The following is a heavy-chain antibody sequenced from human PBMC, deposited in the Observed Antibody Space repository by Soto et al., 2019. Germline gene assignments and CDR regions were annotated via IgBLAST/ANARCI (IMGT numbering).Heavy chain of an antibody. D-gene: IGHD2-2*01. CDR1: GFTFSSYA. Sequence: GGSLRLSCAASGFTFSSYAMSWVRQAPGKGLEWVSAISGSGGSTYYADSVKGRFTISRDNSKNTLYLQMNSLRAEDTAVYYCAKDSSVVVPAAMWDYYYYYYYYMDVWGKGTTVTVSS. CDR2: ISGSGGST. CDR3: AKDSSVVVPAAMWDYYYYYYYYMDV. V-gene: IGHV3-23*01. J-gene: IGHJ6*03.